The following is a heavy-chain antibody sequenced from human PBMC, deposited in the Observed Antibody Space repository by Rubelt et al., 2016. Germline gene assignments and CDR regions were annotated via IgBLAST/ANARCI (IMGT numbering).Heavy chain of an antibody. CDR3: AISWGQQLSRANWFDP. D-gene: IGHD6-13*01. CDR1: GGSISSSSYY. J-gene: IGHJ5*02. Sequence: QLQLQESGPGLVKPSETLSLTCTVSGGSISSSSYYWGWIRQPPGKGLEWIGSIYHSGSTYYNPSLKCGVNISVYTSKDQFSLQLSSVTAADTAVYYCAISWGQQLSRANWFDPWGQGTLVTVSS. CDR2: IYHSGST. V-gene: IGHV4-39*07.